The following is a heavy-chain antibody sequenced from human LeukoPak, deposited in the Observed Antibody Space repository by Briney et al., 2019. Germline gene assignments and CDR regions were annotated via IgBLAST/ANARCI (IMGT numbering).Heavy chain of an antibody. D-gene: IGHD2-15*01. J-gene: IGHJ6*03. Sequence: ASVNVSFTSSVYTFTIYYMHWVRQAPGQGLEWMGCSNPNSGGTNYAQKFQGRVTMTRDTSISTAYMELSRLRSDDTAVYYCARGGGSVTTRYYYYYMDVWGKGTTVTVSS. V-gene: IGHV1-2*02. CDR2: SNPNSGGT. CDR3: ARGGGSVTTRYYYYYMDV. CDR1: VYTFTIYY.